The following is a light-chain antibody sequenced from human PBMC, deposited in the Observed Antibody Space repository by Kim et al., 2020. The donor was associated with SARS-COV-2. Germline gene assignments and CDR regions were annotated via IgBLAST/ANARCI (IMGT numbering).Light chain of an antibody. CDR2: AAS. CDR3: LQGYDYPRT. Sequence: ASVGDRVAITCRASQGIRNVLDWYQQRPGKAPKLLIYAASTLKSGVPSRFSGSGSGTDFTLTIRSLQPEDFATYYCLQGYDYPRTFGQGTKVDIK. CDR1: QGIRNV. J-gene: IGKJ1*01. V-gene: IGKV1-6*01.